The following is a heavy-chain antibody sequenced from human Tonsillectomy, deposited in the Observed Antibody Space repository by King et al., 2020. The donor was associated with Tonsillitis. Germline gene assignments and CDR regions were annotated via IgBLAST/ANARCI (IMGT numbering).Heavy chain of an antibody. CDR2: IWYDGSNK. D-gene: IGHD3-9*01. Sequence: VQLVESGGGVVQPGRSLRLSCAASGFTFSSYGMHWVRQAPGKGLEWVAVIWYDGSNKYYADSVKGRFTISRDNSKNTLYLRMNSLRAEDTAVYYCARGLPYYDILHGMDVWGKGTSVTVSS. CDR1: GFTFSSYG. CDR3: ARGLPYYDILHGMDV. V-gene: IGHV3-33*01. J-gene: IGHJ6*04.